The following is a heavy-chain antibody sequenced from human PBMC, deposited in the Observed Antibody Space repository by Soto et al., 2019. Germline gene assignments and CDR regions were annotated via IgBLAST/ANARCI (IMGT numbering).Heavy chain of an antibody. CDR1: GYTFTSYG. V-gene: IGHV1-18*01. Sequence: QVQLVQSGAEVKKPGASVKVSCKASGYTFTSYGITWVRQAPGQGLEWMAWISTYNGDTNYAQNLQGRVTMTTDTPTRPAYVDLASLRSDDTAVYYCAGLLAEGGYFELWRRGTLVTVSS. CDR2: ISTYNGDT. D-gene: IGHD2-15*01. J-gene: IGHJ2*01. CDR3: AGLLAEGGYFEL.